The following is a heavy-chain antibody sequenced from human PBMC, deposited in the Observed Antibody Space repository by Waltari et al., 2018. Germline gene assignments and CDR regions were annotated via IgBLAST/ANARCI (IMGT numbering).Heavy chain of an antibody. CDR1: VDSMRANGW. CDR2: VHNRGQT. CDR3: ARDRGRGLYLDT. J-gene: IGHJ5*02. Sequence: QLQLQQAGSGLAKPPRTVPLPCSVSVDSMRANGWSSWLRQSRGRGLEWIGQVHNRGQTNYNPSFASRVIVSLDTSSGRISLRVTSATAADTAMYCCARDRGRGLYLDTWGQGILVTVS. V-gene: IGHV4-4*01. D-gene: IGHD2-15*01.